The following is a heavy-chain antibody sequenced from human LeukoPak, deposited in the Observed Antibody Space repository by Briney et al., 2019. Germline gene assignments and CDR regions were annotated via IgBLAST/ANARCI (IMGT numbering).Heavy chain of an antibody. J-gene: IGHJ2*01. CDR3: ARYGPWCFSL. CDR1: GDSISGNY. CDR2: IHYSGST. Sequence: PSETLSLTCTVSGDSISGNYWSWIRQPPGKGLEWIGYIHYSGSTSYNPSLKSRVTMSVDTSKNQFSLKLTSVTAADTAAYYCARYGPWCFSLWGRGILVTVSS. D-gene: IGHD3-10*01. V-gene: IGHV4-59*01.